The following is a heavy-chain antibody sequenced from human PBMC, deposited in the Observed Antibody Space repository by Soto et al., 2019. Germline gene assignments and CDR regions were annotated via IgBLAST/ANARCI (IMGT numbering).Heavy chain of an antibody. D-gene: IGHD4-4*01. CDR3: AVGDGVTTVIPAEYSQH. Sequence: QVQLQESGPGLVKPSQTLSLTCTVSGGSISSGGYYWSWIRQHPGKGLEWIGYIYYRGSTYYNPSLRSRGTISVDTSKKQFSLKLSAVAAADTAVYCGAVGDGVTTVIPAEYSQHWGQGTLVTVSS. CDR2: IYYRGST. CDR1: GGSISSGGYY. J-gene: IGHJ1*01. V-gene: IGHV4-31*03.